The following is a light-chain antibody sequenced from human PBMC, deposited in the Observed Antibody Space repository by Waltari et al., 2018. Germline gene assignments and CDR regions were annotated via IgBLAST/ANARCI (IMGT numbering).Light chain of an antibody. V-gene: IGKV1-9*01. CDR1: QGISSY. CDR3: QQVNSYPFT. Sequence: IQFTQCPSSLCASVGGRVTITCRASQGISSYLTWYQQKPGKATKLLIYAGSTLLNGVPSRFSGGGFGTDFTLTISSLQPEDFATYYCQQVNSYPFTFGPGTTVDIK. CDR2: AGS. J-gene: IGKJ3*01.